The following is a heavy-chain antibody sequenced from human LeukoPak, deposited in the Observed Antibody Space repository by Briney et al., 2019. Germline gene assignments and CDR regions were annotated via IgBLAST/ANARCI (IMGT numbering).Heavy chain of an antibody. CDR3: ASRIFWSGPKTFAY. CDR1: GGSFSGYY. Sequence: PSETLSLTCAVYGGSFSGYYWSRIRQPPGKGLEWIGEINHNGSTNYNPSLKTRVTISVDTSKNQFSLKLSSVTAADTAVYYCASRIFWSGPKTFAYWGQGTLVTVSS. D-gene: IGHD3-3*01. J-gene: IGHJ4*02. CDR2: INHNGST. V-gene: IGHV4-34*01.